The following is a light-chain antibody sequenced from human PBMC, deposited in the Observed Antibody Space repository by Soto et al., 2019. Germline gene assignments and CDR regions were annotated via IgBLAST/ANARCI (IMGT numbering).Light chain of an antibody. CDR3: QQRSNWPPYT. Sequence: EIVLTQSPATLSLSPGDRATLSCRASQSVSSYLAWYQQKPGQAPRLLIYDASNRATGIPARFSGSGSGTDFTLTISSLEPEDCAVYYCQQRSNWPPYTFGQGTKLEIK. V-gene: IGKV3-11*01. J-gene: IGKJ2*01. CDR2: DAS. CDR1: QSVSSY.